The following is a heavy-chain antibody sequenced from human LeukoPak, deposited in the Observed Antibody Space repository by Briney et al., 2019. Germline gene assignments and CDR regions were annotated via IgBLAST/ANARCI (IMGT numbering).Heavy chain of an antibody. D-gene: IGHD2-2*01. CDR2: ISYSANT. CDR1: GGSISSSGYY. CDR3: TSRIVPAAFGY. J-gene: IGHJ4*02. V-gene: IGHV4-39*01. Sequence: SETLSLTCTVSGGSISSSGYYWAWIRQPPGQGLEWIGTISYSANTYYNPSLKSRVTISVDTSKNQFSLKLTSVTATDTAVYYCTSRIVPAAFGYWGQGHLVTVSS.